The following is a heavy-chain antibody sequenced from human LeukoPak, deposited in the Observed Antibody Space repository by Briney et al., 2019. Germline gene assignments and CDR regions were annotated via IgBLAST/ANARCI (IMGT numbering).Heavy chain of an antibody. CDR1: GFTFSAYC. V-gene: IGHV3-74*01. CDR2: ICPDGSVV. D-gene: IGHD3-10*01. J-gene: IGHJ4*02. Sequence: GGSMRLSCVASGFTFSAYCMHWVRHGPEKGLEWVSRICPDGSVVNHADSVKGRFTTSRDNAKNTVFLQMNSLRVDDTAVYYCVRDLREADHWGLGTLVTVSS. CDR3: VRDLREADH.